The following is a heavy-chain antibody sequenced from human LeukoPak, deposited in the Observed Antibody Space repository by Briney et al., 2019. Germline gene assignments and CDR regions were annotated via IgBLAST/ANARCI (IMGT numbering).Heavy chain of an antibody. CDR2: ISGSGGST. V-gene: IGHV3-23*01. Sequence: GGSLRLSCAASGFTFSSYAMSWVRQAPGKGLGWVSAISGSGGSTYYADSVKGRFTISRDNSKNTLYLQMNSLRAEDTAVYYCAKEGGGWYFDYYDSSGYYFDYWGQGTLVTVSS. J-gene: IGHJ4*02. D-gene: IGHD3-22*01. CDR3: AKEGGGWYFDYYDSSGYYFDY. CDR1: GFTFSSYA.